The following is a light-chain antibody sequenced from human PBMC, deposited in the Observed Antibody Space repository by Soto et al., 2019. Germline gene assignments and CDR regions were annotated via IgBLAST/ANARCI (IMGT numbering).Light chain of an antibody. J-gene: IGLJ2*01. CDR3: ETWDSNTRV. V-gene: IGLV4-60*02. CDR1: SGHSSYI. CDR2: LEGSGSY. Sequence: QSVLTQSSSASASLGSSVKLTCTLSSGHSSYIIAWHQQKPGKAPRYLMKLEGSGSYNKGSGVPDRFSGSSSGADRYLTISTHHFEDEADYYCETWDSNTRVFGGGTKLTVL.